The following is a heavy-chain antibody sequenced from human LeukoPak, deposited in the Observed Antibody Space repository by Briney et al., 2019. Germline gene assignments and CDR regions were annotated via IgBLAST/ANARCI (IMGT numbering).Heavy chain of an antibody. J-gene: IGHJ6*02. CDR2: IYYSGST. Sequence: SETLSLTCTVSGGSISSSSYYWGWIRQPPGKGLEWIGSIYYSGSTYYNPSLKSRVTISVDTSKNQFSLKLSSVTAADTVVYYCARQWETTVLYYYYGMDVWGQGTTVTVSS. V-gene: IGHV4-39*01. D-gene: IGHD4-17*01. CDR1: GGSISSSSYY. CDR3: ARQWETTVLYYYYGMDV.